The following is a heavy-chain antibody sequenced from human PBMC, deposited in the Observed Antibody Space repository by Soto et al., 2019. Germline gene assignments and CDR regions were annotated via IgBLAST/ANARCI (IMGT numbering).Heavy chain of an antibody. Sequence: SETLSLTCTVSGGSISPYYWSWIRQPPGKGLEWIGNIHYSGSTDYNPSLKSRVTISIDTSTNQFSLKLTSVTAADTAVYYCAKGGTSSLPFDYWGQGTLVTISS. J-gene: IGHJ4*02. CDR3: AKGGTSSLPFDY. D-gene: IGHD2-2*01. CDR1: GGSISPYY. CDR2: IHYSGST. V-gene: IGHV4-59*01.